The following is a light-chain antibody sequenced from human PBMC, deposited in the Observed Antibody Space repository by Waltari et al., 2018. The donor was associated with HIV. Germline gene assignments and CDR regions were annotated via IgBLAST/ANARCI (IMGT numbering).Light chain of an antibody. J-gene: IGLJ2*01. CDR1: KLGDKY. V-gene: IGLV3-1*01. CDR3: QAWDSRSVV. Sequence: SYALIQPPSVSVSPGQTASITCSGDKLGDKYACWYQQKPGQSPVLVIHQDRKRPSGIPERFSGSNSGNTAALTISGTQAMDEADYYCQAWDSRSVVFGGGTKLTVL. CDR2: QDR.